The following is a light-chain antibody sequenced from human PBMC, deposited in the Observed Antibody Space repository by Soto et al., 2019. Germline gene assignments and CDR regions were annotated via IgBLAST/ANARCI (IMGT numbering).Light chain of an antibody. CDR1: SSDVGAYDY. J-gene: IGLJ1*01. Sequence: QSALTQPPSASGSPEQSVTISCTGTSSDVGAYDYVSWYQQRPGKAPKLMIYEINKRPSGVPDRFSGSKSGNTASLTVSGLQAEDEADYYCSSFAGSNNFPYVFGTGTKVTVL. V-gene: IGLV2-8*01. CDR2: EIN. CDR3: SSFAGSNNFPYV.